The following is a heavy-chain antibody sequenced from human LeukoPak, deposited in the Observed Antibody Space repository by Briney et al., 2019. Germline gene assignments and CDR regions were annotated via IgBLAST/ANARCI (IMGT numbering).Heavy chain of an antibody. CDR3: ARVRYHGSGSFDF. Sequence: PGGSLRLSCAASTFSFSNYEMNWVRQAPGQGLEWVSYISTTGYTIYYADSVKGRFTISRDSAKNSLYLQMSSLRAEDTAVYYCARVRYHGSGSFDFWGQGTLVTVSS. CDR2: ISTTGYTI. CDR1: TFSFSNYE. J-gene: IGHJ4*02. D-gene: IGHD3-10*01. V-gene: IGHV3-48*03.